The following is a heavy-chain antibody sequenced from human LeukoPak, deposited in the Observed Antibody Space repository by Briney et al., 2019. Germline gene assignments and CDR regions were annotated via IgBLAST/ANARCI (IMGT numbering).Heavy chain of an antibody. V-gene: IGHV3-7*01. CDR1: GFTFSSYW. Sequence: GGSLRLSCAASGFTFSSYWMSWVRQAPGKGLEWVAKIKQDGSEKYYVDSVKGRFTISRDNAKNSLYLQMNSLRAEDTAVYYCARDLWLQSNYHMDVWGKGTTVTISS. CDR2: IKQDGSEK. J-gene: IGHJ6*03. D-gene: IGHD5-24*01. CDR3: ARDLWLQSNYHMDV.